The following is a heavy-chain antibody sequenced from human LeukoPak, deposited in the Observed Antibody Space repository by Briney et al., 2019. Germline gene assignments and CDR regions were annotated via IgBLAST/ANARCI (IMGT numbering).Heavy chain of an antibody. V-gene: IGHV4-31*03. J-gene: IGHJ3*02. CDR1: GGSISSGGYY. D-gene: IGHD3-22*01. CDR3: ARGGYYYDSSGYSPVPAFDI. CDR2: IYYSGST. Sequence: SQTLSLTCTVSGGSISSGGYYWSWIRQHPGKGLEWIGYIYYSGSTYYNPSLKSRVTISVDTSKNQFSLKLSSVTAADTAVYYCARGGYYYDSSGYSPVPAFDIWGQGTMVTVSS.